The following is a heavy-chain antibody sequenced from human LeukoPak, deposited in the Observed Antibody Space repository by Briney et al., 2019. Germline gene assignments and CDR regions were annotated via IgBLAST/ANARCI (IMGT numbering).Heavy chain of an antibody. V-gene: IGHV3-48*01. CDR2: ISSSSSTI. CDR3: ASIGGAVAGTYYYYMDV. CDR1: GFTFSSYS. Sequence: GGSLRLSCAASGFTFSSYSMNWVRQAPGKGLEWVSYISSSSSTIYYADSVKGRFTISRDNAKNSLYLQMNSLRAEDTAVYYCASIGGAVAGTYYYYMDVWGKGTTVTVSS. J-gene: IGHJ6*03. D-gene: IGHD6-19*01.